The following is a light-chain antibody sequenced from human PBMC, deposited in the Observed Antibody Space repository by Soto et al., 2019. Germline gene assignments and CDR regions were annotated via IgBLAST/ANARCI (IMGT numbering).Light chain of an antibody. CDR3: QQYSNLSST. J-gene: IGKJ3*01. Sequence: DIQMTQSPSTLSASLGSRVTITCRASQSVRSWLAWYQQKPGRSPKLLIYDVSSLQGGVPSRFSGSGFGTEFTLTVSSLQADDFATYYCQQYSNLSSTFGPGTKVDIK. V-gene: IGKV1-5*01. CDR1: QSVRSW. CDR2: DVS.